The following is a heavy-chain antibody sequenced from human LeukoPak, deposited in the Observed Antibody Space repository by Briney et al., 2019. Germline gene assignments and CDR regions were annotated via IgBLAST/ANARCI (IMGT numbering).Heavy chain of an antibody. Sequence: PSETLSLTCTVSGGSISSGGYYWSWIRQHPGKGLEWIGYIYYSGSTYYNPSLKSRVAISVDTSKNQFSLKLSSVTAADTAVYYCARVVEMATRAVDYWGQGTLVTVSS. CDR2: IYYSGST. CDR1: GGSISSGGYY. V-gene: IGHV4-31*03. CDR3: ARVVEMATRAVDY. D-gene: IGHD5-24*01. J-gene: IGHJ4*02.